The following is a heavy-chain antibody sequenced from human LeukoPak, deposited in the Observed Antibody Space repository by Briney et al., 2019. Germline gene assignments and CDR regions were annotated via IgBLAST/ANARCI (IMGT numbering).Heavy chain of an antibody. D-gene: IGHD2-15*01. Sequence: SETLSLTCTVSGGSISSGGYYWSWLRQHPGKGLEWIGYIYYSGSTYYNPSLKSRVTISVDTSKNQFSLKLSSVTAADTAVYYCARDRCSGGSCYPRDAFDIWGQGTMVTVSS. V-gene: IGHV4-31*03. CDR1: GGSISSGGYY. J-gene: IGHJ3*02. CDR2: IYYSGST. CDR3: ARDRCSGGSCYPRDAFDI.